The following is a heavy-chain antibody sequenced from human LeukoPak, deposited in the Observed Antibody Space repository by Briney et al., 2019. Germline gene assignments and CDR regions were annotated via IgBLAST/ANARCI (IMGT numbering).Heavy chain of an antibody. J-gene: IGHJ4*02. CDR2: IDHAGTT. Sequence: SETLSLTCTVSGGSISSYYWSWIRQPPGKGLEWIGTIDHAGTTFYNVSLKRRVTISVDTPNNQFSLRLNSVGAADTAVYYCASRRDGYNQLDYWGQGTLVTVSS. V-gene: IGHV4-59*04. CDR1: GGSISSYY. D-gene: IGHD5-24*01. CDR3: ASRRDGYNQLDY.